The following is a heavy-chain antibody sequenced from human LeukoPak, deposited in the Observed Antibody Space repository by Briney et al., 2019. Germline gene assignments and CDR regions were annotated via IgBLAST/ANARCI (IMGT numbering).Heavy chain of an antibody. J-gene: IGHJ4*02. D-gene: IGHD5-24*01. CDR1: VDSINSAHYY. V-gene: IGHV4-39*01. Sequence: SETLSLTCSVSVDSINSAHYYWGWIRQPRGKGLEWIGSIYYSGRTYYNPSRKSRVSISVDKSKNQCSWNLTAVAASDRAVYYWGGRSRLHSPIIDYWGQGTLVTVSS. CDR2: IYYSGRT. CDR3: GGRSRLHSPIIDY.